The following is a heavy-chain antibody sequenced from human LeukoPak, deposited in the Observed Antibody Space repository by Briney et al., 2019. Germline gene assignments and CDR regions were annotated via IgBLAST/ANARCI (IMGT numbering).Heavy chain of an antibody. CDR3: AKVSGSYCDY. CDR1: GFTFSSYE. Sequence: GGSLRLSCAASGFTFSSYEMNWVRQAPGKGLEWVSYVSSSGSTKYYAASVKGRFTISRDNSKNTLYLQMNSLRAEDTAVYYCAKVSGSYCDYWGQGTLVTVSS. V-gene: IGHV3-48*03. D-gene: IGHD1-26*01. J-gene: IGHJ4*02. CDR2: VSSSGSTK.